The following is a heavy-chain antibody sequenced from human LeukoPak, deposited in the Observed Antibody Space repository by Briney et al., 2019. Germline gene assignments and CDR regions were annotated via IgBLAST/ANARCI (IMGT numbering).Heavy chain of an antibody. CDR3: AREVGATTFDY. CDR2: ISSSSSYI. J-gene: IGHJ4*02. CDR1: GFTFSSYS. V-gene: IGHV3-21*01. Sequence: GGSLRLSCAASGFTFSSYSMNWVRQAPGKGLEWVSSISSSSSYIYYADSVKGRFTISRDNAKNSLYLQMNSLRAEDTAVYYCAREVGATTFDYWGQGTLVTVSS. D-gene: IGHD1-26*01.